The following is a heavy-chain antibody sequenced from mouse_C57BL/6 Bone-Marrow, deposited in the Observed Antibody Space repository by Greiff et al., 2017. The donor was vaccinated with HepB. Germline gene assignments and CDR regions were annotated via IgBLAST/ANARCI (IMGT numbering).Heavy chain of an antibody. CDR1: GFNIKDDY. Sequence: VQLQQSGAELVRPGASVKLSCTASGFNIKDDYMHWVKQRPEQGLEWIGWIDPENGDTEYASKFQGKATITADKSSNTAYLQLSSLTSEDTAVYYCTTLFFSSPYYFDYWGQGTTLTVSS. D-gene: IGHD1-3*01. J-gene: IGHJ2*01. V-gene: IGHV14-4*01. CDR2: IDPENGDT. CDR3: TTLFFSSPYYFDY.